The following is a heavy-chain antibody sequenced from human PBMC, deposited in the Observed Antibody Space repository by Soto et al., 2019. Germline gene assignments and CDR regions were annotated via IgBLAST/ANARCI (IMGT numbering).Heavy chain of an antibody. J-gene: IGHJ1*01. Sequence: PSETLSLTCTVSGGSISSYYWSWIRQPPGKGLEWIGYIYYSGSTNYNPSLKSRVTISVDTSKNQFSLKLSSVTAADTAVYYCARVPNYYDSSGYVFWGQGTLVTVSS. CDR3: ARVPNYYDSSGYVF. V-gene: IGHV4-59*01. CDR1: GGSISSYY. CDR2: IYYSGST. D-gene: IGHD3-22*01.